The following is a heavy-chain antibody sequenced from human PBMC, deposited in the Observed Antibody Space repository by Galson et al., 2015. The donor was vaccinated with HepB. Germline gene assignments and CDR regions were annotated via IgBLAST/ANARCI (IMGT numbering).Heavy chain of an antibody. V-gene: IGHV3-7*03. D-gene: IGHD3-3*01. J-gene: IGHJ4*02. Sequence: SLRLSCAASGFTFGDHYMTWVRQAPGKGLEWVAVMNQDGSARLYVDSVRGRFTISRDNAKNSLYLQLNNLRVEDTAVYFCARGRGFLIAYWGQGTLVAVSS. CDR1: GFTFGDHY. CDR3: ARGRGFLIAY. CDR2: MNQDGSAR.